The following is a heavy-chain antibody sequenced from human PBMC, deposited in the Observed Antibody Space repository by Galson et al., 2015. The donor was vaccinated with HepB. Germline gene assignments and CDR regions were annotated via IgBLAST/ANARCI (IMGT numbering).Heavy chain of an antibody. CDR3: ARSRGYDILTGYYLKEFDY. J-gene: IGHJ4*02. V-gene: IGHV3-53*01. CDR2: IYSGGST. D-gene: IGHD3-9*01. CDR1: GFTVSSNY. Sequence: SLRLSCAASGFTVSSNYMSWVRQAPGKGLEWVSVIYSGGSTYYADSVKGRFTISRDNSKNTLYLQMNSLRAEDTAVYYCARSRGYDILTGYYLKEFDYWGQGTLVTVSS.